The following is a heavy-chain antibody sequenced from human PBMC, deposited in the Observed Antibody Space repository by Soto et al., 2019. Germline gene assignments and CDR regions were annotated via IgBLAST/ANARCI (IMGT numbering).Heavy chain of an antibody. CDR3: ARGYLPTNWFDP. CDR1: GGSFSGYY. D-gene: IGHD1-1*01. Sequence: SETLSLTCAVYGGSFSGYYWSWLRQPPGKGLEWIGEINHSGSTNYNPSLKSRVTISVDTSKNQFPLKLSSVTAADTAVYYCARGYLPTNWFDPWGQGTLVTVSS. V-gene: IGHV4-34*01. J-gene: IGHJ5*02. CDR2: INHSGST.